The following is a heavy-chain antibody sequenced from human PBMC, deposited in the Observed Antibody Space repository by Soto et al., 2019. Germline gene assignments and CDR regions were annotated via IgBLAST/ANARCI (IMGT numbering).Heavy chain of an antibody. CDR1: GYTFTSYY. J-gene: IGHJ4*02. CDR2: INPSGGST. V-gene: IGHV1-46*01. CDR3: ARDYGDAAPDY. Sequence: QVQLVQSGAEVKKPGASVKVSCKASGYTFTSYYMHWVRQAPGQGLEWMGIINPSGGSTSYAQKFQGRVTMTRDTSTSTVYMELSSLRSEDTAGYCWARDYGDAAPDYWGQGTLVTVSS. D-gene: IGHD4-17*01.